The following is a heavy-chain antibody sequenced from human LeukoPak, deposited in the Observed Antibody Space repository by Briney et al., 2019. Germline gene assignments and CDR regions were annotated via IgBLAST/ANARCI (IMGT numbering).Heavy chain of an antibody. CDR3: AKVSAAAPYYYGMDV. Sequence: GGSLRLSCVVSGFTFSSYAMSWVRQAPGKGLEWVSAISGSGGSTYYADSVKGRFTISRDNSKNTLYLQMNSLRAEDTAVYYWAKVSAAAPYYYGMDVWGQGTTVTVSS. CDR2: ISGSGGST. CDR1: GFTFSSYA. J-gene: IGHJ6*02. D-gene: IGHD6-13*01. V-gene: IGHV3-23*01.